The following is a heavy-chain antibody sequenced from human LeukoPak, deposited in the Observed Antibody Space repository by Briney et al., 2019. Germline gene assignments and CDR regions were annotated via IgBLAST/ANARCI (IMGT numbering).Heavy chain of an antibody. Sequence: GGSLRLSCAASGFTFSSYSMNWVRQAPGKGLEWVSYISSSSSTIYYAGSVKGRFTISRDNAKNSLYLQMNSLRAEDTAVYYCARASGTYSGSYWGQGTLVTVSS. V-gene: IGHV3-48*01. CDR2: ISSSSSTI. D-gene: IGHD1-26*01. CDR3: ARASGTYSGSY. CDR1: GFTFSSYS. J-gene: IGHJ4*02.